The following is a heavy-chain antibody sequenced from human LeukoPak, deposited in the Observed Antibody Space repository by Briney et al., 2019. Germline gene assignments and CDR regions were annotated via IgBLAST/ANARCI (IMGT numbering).Heavy chain of an antibody. V-gene: IGHV3-23*01. CDR3: AKGRFEIAAAGGNFDY. CDR1: GFTFSSYA. D-gene: IGHD6-13*01. CDR2: ISGSGGST. Sequence: PGASLRLSCAASGFTFSSYAMSWVRQAPGKGLEWVSAISGSGGSTYYADSVKGRFTISRDNSKNTLYLQMNSLRAEDTAVYYCAKGRFEIAAAGGNFDYWGQGTPVTVSS. J-gene: IGHJ4*02.